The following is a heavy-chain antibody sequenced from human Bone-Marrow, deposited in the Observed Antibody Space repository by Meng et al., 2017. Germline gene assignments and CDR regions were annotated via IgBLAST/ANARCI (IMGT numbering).Heavy chain of an antibody. CDR3: ARDVSRSLADY. CDR1: GFSFSRYW. V-gene: IGHV3-7*01. CDR2: INEDGRRI. Sequence: LSLTCAASGFSFSRYWMSWVRQAPGKGLEWVANINEDGRRINCVDSVKGRFTISRDNAKNSLYLQMNSLRAEDTAVYYCARDVSRSLADYWGQGTLVTVSS. J-gene: IGHJ4*02.